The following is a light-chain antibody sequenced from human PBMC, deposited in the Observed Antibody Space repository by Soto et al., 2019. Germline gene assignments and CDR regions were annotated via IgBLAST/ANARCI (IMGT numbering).Light chain of an antibody. V-gene: IGLV1-40*01. CDR2: GNS. CDR3: QSYDSSLSVYI. CDR1: SSNIGAGYD. Sequence: QSVLTQPPSVSGAPGQRVTISCTGSSSNIGAGYDVHWYQQLPGTAPKLLIYGNSNRPSGVPDRISGSKSGTSASLAITGLXAEDEADYYCQSYDSSLSVYIFGTGTKVTVL. J-gene: IGLJ1*01.